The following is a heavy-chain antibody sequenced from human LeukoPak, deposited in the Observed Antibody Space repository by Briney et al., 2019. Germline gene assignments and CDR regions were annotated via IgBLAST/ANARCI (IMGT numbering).Heavy chain of an antibody. CDR3: ARFDSSGHVAFDI. J-gene: IGHJ3*02. Sequence: PSETLSLTCTVSGGSISSSSYYWGWIRQPPGKGLEWIGSIYYSGSTYYNPSLKSRVTISVDTSKNQFSLKLSSVTAADTAVYYCARFDSSGHVAFDIWGQGTMVTVSS. CDR1: GGSISSSSYY. D-gene: IGHD3-22*01. V-gene: IGHV4-39*01. CDR2: IYYSGST.